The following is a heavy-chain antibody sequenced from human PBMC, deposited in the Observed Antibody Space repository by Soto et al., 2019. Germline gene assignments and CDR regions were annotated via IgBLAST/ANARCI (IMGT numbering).Heavy chain of an antibody. V-gene: IGHV1-2*02. CDR1: GYTFTGYY. J-gene: IGHJ4*02. D-gene: IGHD1-26*01. CDR3: VRDRGIVGALDY. CDR2: INPNSGGT. Sequence: ASVKVSCKASGYTFTGYYMHWVRQAPGQGLEWMGWINPNSGGTNYAQKFQGRVTMTRDTSISTAYMELSRLRSDDTAVYYCVRDRGIVGALDYWGQGTLVTVSS.